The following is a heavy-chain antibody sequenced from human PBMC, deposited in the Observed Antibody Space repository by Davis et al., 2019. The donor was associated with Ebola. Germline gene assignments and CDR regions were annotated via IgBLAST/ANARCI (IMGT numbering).Heavy chain of an antibody. CDR3: ARRVDGDFGGYWFDP. D-gene: IGHD4-17*01. J-gene: IGHJ5*02. V-gene: IGHV3-23*01. CDR2: ISGSGGGT. Sequence: PGGSLRLSCTGSGFTFTSFRMNWVRQAPGKGLEWVSGISGSGGGTKYADFVKGRFAISRDNSKNTLYLQMNSLRVEDTAVYYCARRVDGDFGGYWFDPWGQGTLVTVSS. CDR1: GFTFTSFR.